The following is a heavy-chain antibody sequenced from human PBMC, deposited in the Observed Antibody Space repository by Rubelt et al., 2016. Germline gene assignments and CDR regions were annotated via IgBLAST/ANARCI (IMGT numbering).Heavy chain of an antibody. CDR2: IYYSGST. Sequence: QVQLQESGPGLVKPSETLSLTCTVSGGSISSYYWTWIRQPPGKGLEWIGYIYYSGSTNYNPSLKSRVTISVDTSKNQVSLKLSYVTAADTAVYYCARDPRYHGSGSPFDYWGQGTLVTVSS. J-gene: IGHJ4*02. V-gene: IGHV4-59*01. CDR3: ARDPRYHGSGSPFDY. D-gene: IGHD3-10*01. CDR1: GGSISSYY.